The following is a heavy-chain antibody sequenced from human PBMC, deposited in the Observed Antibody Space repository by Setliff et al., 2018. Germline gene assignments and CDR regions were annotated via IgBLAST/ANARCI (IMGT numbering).Heavy chain of an antibody. D-gene: IGHD3-10*01. CDR1: GFTYNNCW. CDR3: FGAGTCSY. V-gene: IGHV3-7*01. CDR2: INPDGSEK. Sequence: LRLSCGASGFTYNNCWVSWVCQAPGKGLEWLASINPDGSEKYYVDSVKGRFTISRDNARNSLSLQMNSLRTEDTAVYYCFGAGTCSYWGQGTLVTVSS. J-gene: IGHJ4*02.